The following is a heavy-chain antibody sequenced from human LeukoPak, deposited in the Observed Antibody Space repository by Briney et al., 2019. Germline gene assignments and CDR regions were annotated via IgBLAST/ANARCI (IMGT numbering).Heavy chain of an antibody. D-gene: IGHD6-13*01. CDR2: IYYSGST. Sequence: SETLSLTCTVSGGSISSYYWSWIRQPPGKGLEWIGYIYYSGSTYYNPSLKSRVTISVDTSKNQFSLKLSSVTAADTAVYYCARGQQLPRRSFDYWGQGTLVTVSS. CDR3: ARGQQLPRRSFDY. V-gene: IGHV4-59*01. CDR1: GGSISSYY. J-gene: IGHJ4*02.